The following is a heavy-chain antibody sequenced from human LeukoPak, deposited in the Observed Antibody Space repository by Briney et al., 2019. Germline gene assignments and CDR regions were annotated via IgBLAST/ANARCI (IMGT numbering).Heavy chain of an antibody. D-gene: IGHD6-19*01. CDR2: ISGYNGDT. CDR1: GYTFTTYG. V-gene: IGHV1-18*01. CDR3: ARGASGWYYSADY. J-gene: IGHJ4*02. Sequence: ASVKVSCKASGYTFTTYGVSWVRQAPGQGLEWMGHISGYNGDTHYAQNLQGRVTMTTDTSTSIAYMELRSLRSDDTAVYYCARGASGWYYSADYWGQGTLVTVSS.